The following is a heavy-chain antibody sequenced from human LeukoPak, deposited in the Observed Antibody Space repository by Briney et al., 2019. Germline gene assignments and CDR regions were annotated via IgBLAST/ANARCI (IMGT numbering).Heavy chain of an antibody. CDR1: GYTFTSYD. V-gene: IGHV1-8*03. D-gene: IGHD6-19*01. CDR3: ARGTAMSGPAGKFDS. Sequence: ASVKVSCKASGYTFTSYDINWVRQATGQGLEWMGWMNPNTGNTVYAQRFQGRVSITRNTTITTAYMELSSLRSEDTAVFYCARGTAMSGPAGKFDSWGQGTLVTVSS. CDR2: MNPNTGNT. J-gene: IGHJ4*02.